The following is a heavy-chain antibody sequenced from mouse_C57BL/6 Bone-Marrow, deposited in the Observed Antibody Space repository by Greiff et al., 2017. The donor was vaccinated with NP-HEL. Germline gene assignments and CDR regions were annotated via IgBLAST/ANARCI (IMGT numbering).Heavy chain of an antibody. J-gene: IGHJ2*01. Sequence: QVHVKQSGPELVKPGASVKISCKASGYSFTSYYIHWVKQRPGQGLEWIGWIYPGSGNTKYNEKFKGKATLTADTSSSTAYMQLSSLTSEDSAVYYCGANFDYWGQGTTLTVSS. V-gene: IGHV1-66*01. CDR3: GANFDY. CDR2: IYPGSGNT. CDR1: GYSFTSYY.